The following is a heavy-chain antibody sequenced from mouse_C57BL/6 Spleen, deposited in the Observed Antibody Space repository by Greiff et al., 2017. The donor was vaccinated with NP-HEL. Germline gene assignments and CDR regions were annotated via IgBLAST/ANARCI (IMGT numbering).Heavy chain of an antibody. V-gene: IGHV1-82*01. J-gene: IGHJ3*01. CDR3: ARSGVLRSPFAY. D-gene: IGHD1-1*01. CDR1: GYAFSSSW. CDR2: IYPGDGDT. Sequence: QVQLKQSGPELVKPGASVKISCKASGYAFSSSWMNWVKQRPGKGLEWIGRIYPGDGDTNYIGKFKGKATLTADKSSSTAYMQLSSLTSEDSAVYFCARSGVLRSPFAYWGQGTLVTVSA.